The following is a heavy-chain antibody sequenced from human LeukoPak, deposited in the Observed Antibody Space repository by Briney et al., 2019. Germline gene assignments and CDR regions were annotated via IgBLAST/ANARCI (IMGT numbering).Heavy chain of an antibody. D-gene: IGHD5-18*01. J-gene: IGHJ4*02. V-gene: IGHV3-23*01. CDR1: GFTFSSCA. CDR3: AKGSAAAGYSYGNDY. Sequence: GGSLRLSCAASGFTFSSCAMSWVRQXPGKGLEWVSGISGSGGTTYYADSVKGRFTISRDNSKNTLYLQMNSLRAEDTAVYYCAKGSAAAGYSYGNDYWGQGTLVTVSS. CDR2: ISGSGGTT.